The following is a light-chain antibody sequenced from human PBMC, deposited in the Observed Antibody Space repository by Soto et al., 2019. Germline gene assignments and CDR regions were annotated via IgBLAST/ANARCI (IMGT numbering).Light chain of an antibody. J-gene: IGKJ2*01. CDR2: DVS. CDR3: QQRSRWPRT. Sequence: EIVLTQSPATLSLSPGERATLSCRASQSVSSTSLTWLQHRPGQAPRLLIYDVSTRAPGIPARFSGSGSGTDFTLTISNLEPEDFAVYYCQQRSRWPRTFGQGTKLEMK. CDR1: QSVSSTS. V-gene: IGKV3-11*01.